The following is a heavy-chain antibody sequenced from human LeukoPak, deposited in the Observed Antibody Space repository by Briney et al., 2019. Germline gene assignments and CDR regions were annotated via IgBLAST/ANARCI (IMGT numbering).Heavy chain of an antibody. CDR3: AKDGIRYFDWLPYYYYGMDV. D-gene: IGHD3-9*01. Sequence: GGSLRLSCAASGFRFSDFSMNWVRQAPGKWLEWISYISSSGSPIYYADSVKGRFTIARDNAKNSLFLQMNSLRAEDTAVFFHAKDGIRYFDWLPYYYYGMDVWGQGTTVTVSS. CDR2: ISSSGSPI. CDR1: GFRFSDFS. J-gene: IGHJ6*02. V-gene: IGHV3-48*01.